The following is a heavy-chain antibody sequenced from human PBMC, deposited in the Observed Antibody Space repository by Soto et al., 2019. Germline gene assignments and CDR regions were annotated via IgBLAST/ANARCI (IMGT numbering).Heavy chain of an antibody. CDR2: VKSKNDGGTT. CDR3: VREAPEYDSSGNYQVYYYGMDV. V-gene: IGHV3-15*07. J-gene: IGHJ6*02. D-gene: IGHD3-22*01. CDR1: GFTFSNAW. Sequence: GGSLRLSCAASGFTFSNAWINWVRQAPGKGLEWVGRVKSKNDGGTTDFAAPVKGRFAISRDNSKNMLYLQMNSLRDEDTAVYYCVREAPEYDSSGNYQVYYYGMDVWGQGTTVTVYS.